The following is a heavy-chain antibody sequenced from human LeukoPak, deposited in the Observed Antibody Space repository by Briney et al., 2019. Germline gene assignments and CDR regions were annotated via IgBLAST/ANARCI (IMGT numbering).Heavy chain of an antibody. CDR1: GFTFSSYW. CDR3: ARGSWSPNWFDP. D-gene: IGHD3-3*01. Sequence: GGSLRLSCAASGFTFSSYWMNWVRQAPGKGLEWVANIKQDGSAKYYVDSVKGRFTISRDNAKNSLSPEMSSLRAEDTAVYYCARGSWSPNWFDPWGQGTLVTVSS. J-gene: IGHJ5*02. V-gene: IGHV3-7*05. CDR2: IKQDGSAK.